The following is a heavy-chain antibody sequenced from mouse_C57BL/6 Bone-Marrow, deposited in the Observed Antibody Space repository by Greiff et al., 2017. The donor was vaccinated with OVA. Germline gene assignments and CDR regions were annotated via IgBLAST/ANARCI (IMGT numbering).Heavy chain of an antibody. D-gene: IGHD1-1*01. Sequence: EVKLVESGGGLVQPKGSLKLSCAASGFSFNTYAMNWVRQAPGKGLEWVARIRSKSNNYATYYADSVKDRFIISRDDSESMLYLQMNNLKTEDTAMYYCVRRDYYGRYAMDYWGQGTSVTVSS. CDR1: GFSFNTYA. J-gene: IGHJ4*01. CDR2: IRSKSNNYAT. CDR3: VRRDYYGRYAMDY. V-gene: IGHV10-1*01.